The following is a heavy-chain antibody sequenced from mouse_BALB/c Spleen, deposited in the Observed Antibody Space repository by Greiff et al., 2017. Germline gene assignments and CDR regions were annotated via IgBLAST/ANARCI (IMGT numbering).Heavy chain of an antibody. Sequence: EVQLQQSGPELVKPGASVKMSCKASGYTFTSYVMHWVKQKPGQGLEGIGYINPYNDGTKYNEKFKGKATLTSDKSSSTAYMELSSLTSEDSAVYYCARGDGYWYFDVWGAGTTVTVSS. CDR3: ARGDGYWYFDV. CDR1: GYTFTSYV. V-gene: IGHV1-14*01. J-gene: IGHJ1*01. CDR2: INPYNDGT. D-gene: IGHD2-3*01.